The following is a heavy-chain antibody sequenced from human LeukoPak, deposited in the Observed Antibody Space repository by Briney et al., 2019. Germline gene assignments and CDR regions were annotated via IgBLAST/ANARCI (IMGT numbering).Heavy chain of an antibody. J-gene: IGHJ5*02. CDR2: IYYTGST. D-gene: IGHD6-19*01. CDR3: ARASSGWYNWFDP. CDR1: SGSIGSYY. Sequence: TSETLSLTCTVSSGSIGSYYWSWIRQPPGKGLEWIGYIYYTGSTDYNPSLKSRVTILVDRSKNQFSLKLSSLTAADTAVYYCARASSGWYNWFDPWGQGTLVTVSS. V-gene: IGHV4-59*01.